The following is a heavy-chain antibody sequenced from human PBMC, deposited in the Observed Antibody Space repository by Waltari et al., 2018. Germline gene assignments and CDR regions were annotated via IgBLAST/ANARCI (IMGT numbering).Heavy chain of an antibody. CDR1: GVPVTRHH. CDR3: ARGGQIVRPRPLDL. V-gene: IGHV3-66*01. CDR2: IYSSATT. Sequence: EGQLVESGGGLVKPGGSLRLSWGASGVPVTRHHMNGVRQAPGTGLEWGSTIYSSATTFYADSVKGRFTISRDNSKNILFLQMDDLRVNDTAVYFCARGGQIVRPRPLDLWGPGTLVTVSS. D-gene: IGHD6-6*01. J-gene: IGHJ3*01.